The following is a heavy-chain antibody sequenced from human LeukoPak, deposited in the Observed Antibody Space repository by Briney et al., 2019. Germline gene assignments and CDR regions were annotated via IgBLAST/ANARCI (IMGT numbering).Heavy chain of an antibody. CDR3: ARDHGDHDYGDYYFDY. Sequence: ASVKVSCKASGYTFTSYGISWVRQAPGQGVEWMGWISAYNGNTNYAQKLQGRVTMTTDTSTSTAYMELRSLRSDDTAVYYCARDHGDHDYGDYYFDYWGQGTLVTVSS. D-gene: IGHD4-17*01. CDR1: GYTFTSYG. CDR2: ISAYNGNT. V-gene: IGHV1-18*01. J-gene: IGHJ4*02.